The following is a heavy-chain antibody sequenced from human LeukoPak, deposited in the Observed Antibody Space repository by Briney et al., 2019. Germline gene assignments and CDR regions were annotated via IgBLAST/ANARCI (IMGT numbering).Heavy chain of an antibody. D-gene: IGHD1-26*01. CDR3: AKHSGSYSGGLPIDY. CDR1: GFTFSSYW. Sequence: PGGSLRLSCAASGFTFSSYWMHWVRQAPGKGLEWVSAISGSGGSTYYADSVKGRFTISRDNSKNTLYLQMNSLRAEDTAVYYCAKHSGSYSGGLPIDYWGQGTLVTVSS. V-gene: IGHV3-23*01. CDR2: ISGSGGST. J-gene: IGHJ4*02.